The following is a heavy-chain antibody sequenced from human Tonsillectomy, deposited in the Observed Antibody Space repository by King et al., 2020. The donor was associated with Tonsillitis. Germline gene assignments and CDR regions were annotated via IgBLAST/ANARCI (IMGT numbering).Heavy chain of an antibody. J-gene: IGHJ4*02. V-gene: IGHV5-51*01. CDR1: GYSFTSYW. CDR3: ARPPTLSSPSNDY. Sequence: QLVQSGAEVKKPGESLKISCKGSGYSFTSYWIGWVRQMPGKGLEWMGIIYPGDSDPRYSPSFQGQVTISADKSISTAYLQWSSLKASDTDRYYCARPPTLSSPSNDYWGQGTLVTVSS. D-gene: IGHD6-6*01. CDR2: IYPGDSDP.